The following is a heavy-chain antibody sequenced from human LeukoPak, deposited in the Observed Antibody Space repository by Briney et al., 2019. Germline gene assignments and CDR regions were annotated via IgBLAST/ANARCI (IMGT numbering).Heavy chain of an antibody. CDR3: ARGHGWFDP. V-gene: IGHV3-7*05. J-gene: IGHJ5*02. Sequence: GGSLRLSCAASGFSFSDSWMTWVRQAPGKGLEWVANIEQYGSEKNYVNSVKGRFTISRDNAKNSLYLQMNILRAEDTAVYYCARGHGWFDPWGQGALVTVSS. CDR1: GFSFSDSW. CDR2: IEQYGSEK.